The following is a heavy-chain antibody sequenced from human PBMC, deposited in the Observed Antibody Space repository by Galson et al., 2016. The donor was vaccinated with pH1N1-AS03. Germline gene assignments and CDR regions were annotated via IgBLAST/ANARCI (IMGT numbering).Heavy chain of an antibody. D-gene: IGHD3-22*01. Sequence: SLRLSCAGSGFTFDAYAMHWVRQGPGKGLEWVSGIDRNSGTIGYTDSVKGRFGISRDNAKNTLYLQMNTLRTEDTAVYYCARGDSSGYEYMRRLVRWGQGAQVTVSS. J-gene: IGHJ4*02. CDR3: ARGDSSGYEYMRRLVR. CDR1: GFTFDAYA. V-gene: IGHV3-9*01. CDR2: IDRNSGTI.